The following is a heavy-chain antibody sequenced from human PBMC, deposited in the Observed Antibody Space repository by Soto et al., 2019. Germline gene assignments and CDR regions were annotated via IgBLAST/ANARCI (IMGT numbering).Heavy chain of an antibody. Sequence: QVQVVESGGGLVKPGGSLRISCAASGFFISDYYMSWIRQAPGKGLEWVSYTAKSSSYTEYGDKYADSVKGRFTISRDYGKNSLPVQMNNLRADDTAGYYCARGSSLRGMDVWGQGTTVTVSS. CDR1: GFFISDYY. CDR3: ARGSSLRGMDV. CDR2: TAKSSSYT. V-gene: IGHV3-11*06. J-gene: IGHJ6*02. D-gene: IGHD1-26*01.